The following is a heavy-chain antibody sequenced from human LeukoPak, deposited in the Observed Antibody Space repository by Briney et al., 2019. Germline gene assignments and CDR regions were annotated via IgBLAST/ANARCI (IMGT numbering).Heavy chain of an antibody. CDR3: ASFSAGLG. J-gene: IGHJ4*02. CDR1: GGSISSSSYY. V-gene: IGHV4-39*01. D-gene: IGHD3-16*01. Sequence: SETLSLTCTVSGGSISSSSYYWGWIRQPPGKGLEWIGSIYYSGSTYYNPSLKSRVTISVDTSKNQFSLKLSSVSAADTAVYYCASFSAGLGWGQGTLVTVSS. CDR2: IYYSGST.